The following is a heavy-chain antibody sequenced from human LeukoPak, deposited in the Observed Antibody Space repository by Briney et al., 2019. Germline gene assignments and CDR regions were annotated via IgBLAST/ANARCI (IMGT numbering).Heavy chain of an antibody. V-gene: IGHV4-39*07. J-gene: IGHJ4*02. Sequence: SETQSLTCIVSGGSISSSTYYWGWIRQPPGKGLEWIGSIYYSGNTYYNPSLRSRVTISVDTSKNQFSLKLTSVAAADTAVYYCARLGQLAFDYWGQGTLLTVSS. CDR2: IYYSGNT. CDR1: GGSISSSTYY. CDR3: ARLGQLAFDY. D-gene: IGHD6-13*01.